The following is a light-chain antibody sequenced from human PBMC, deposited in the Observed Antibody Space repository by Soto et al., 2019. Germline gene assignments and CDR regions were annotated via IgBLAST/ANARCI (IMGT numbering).Light chain of an antibody. CDR2: GAS. CDR3: QQYHNWPPIT. CDR1: QSVSTK. J-gene: IGKJ5*01. Sequence: EILMTQAPATPSVSPGETATPSRKASQSVSTKLAWYQQKPGQAPRLLINGASTRATGVPARFSGWGSGTEFTLTISSLQSEDFAVYYCQQYHNWPPITFGQGTRLEIK. V-gene: IGKV3-15*01.